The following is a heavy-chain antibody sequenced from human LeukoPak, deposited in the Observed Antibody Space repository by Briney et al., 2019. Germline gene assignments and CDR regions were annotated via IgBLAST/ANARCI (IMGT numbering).Heavy chain of an antibody. D-gene: IGHD3-10*01. Sequence: ASVKVSCKVSGYTLTELSMHWVRQAPGKGLEWMGGLDPEDGETIYAQKFQGRVTMTEDTSTDTAYMELSSLRSEDTAVYYCATRVGSYYSLIDYWGQGTLVTVSS. CDR2: LDPEDGET. CDR1: GYTLTELS. V-gene: IGHV1-24*01. J-gene: IGHJ4*02. CDR3: ATRVGSYYSLIDY.